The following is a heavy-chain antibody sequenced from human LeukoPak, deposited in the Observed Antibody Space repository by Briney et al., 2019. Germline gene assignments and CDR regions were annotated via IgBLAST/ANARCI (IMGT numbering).Heavy chain of an antibody. Sequence: SETLSLTCTVSSGSISSSSYYWGWIRQPPGKGLEWIGSIYYSGSTYYNPSLKSRVTISVDTSKNQFSLKLSSVTAADTAVYYCARRTDYYDSSGYYYFDYWGQGTLVTVSS. D-gene: IGHD3-22*01. CDR2: IYYSGST. CDR3: ARRTDYYDSSGYYYFDY. J-gene: IGHJ4*02. CDR1: SGSISSSSYY. V-gene: IGHV4-39*01.